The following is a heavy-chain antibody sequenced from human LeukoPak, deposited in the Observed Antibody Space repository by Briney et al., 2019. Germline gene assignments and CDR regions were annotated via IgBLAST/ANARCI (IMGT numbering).Heavy chain of an antibody. CDR2: INPNSGGT. J-gene: IGHJ4*02. CDR3: ARALGAVAGTDY. CDR1: GYTFTGYY. Sequence: ASVKVSCKASGYTFTGYYMHWVRQAPGRGLEWMGWINPNSGGTNYAQKFQGRVTMTRDTSISTAYMELSRLRSDDTAVYYCARALGAVAGTDYWGQGTLVTVSS. D-gene: IGHD6-19*01. V-gene: IGHV1-2*02.